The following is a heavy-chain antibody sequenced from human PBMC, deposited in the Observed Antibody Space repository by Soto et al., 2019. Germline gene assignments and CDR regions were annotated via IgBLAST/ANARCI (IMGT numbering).Heavy chain of an antibody. CDR3: GNSGLTSAGDY. CDR1: GFSLSTYGVG. V-gene: IGHV2-5*02. Sequence: QITLKESGPTLVKPTQSLTLTCTFSGFSLSTYGVGVAWIRQPPGKALESLALIYWDDDLRYSPSLRNRPTITKDTSNNQVVLTMTNVDPMEPVTYYCGNSGLTSAGDYWGQGTVVTVSS. J-gene: IGHJ4*02. D-gene: IGHD2-2*01. CDR2: IYWDDDL.